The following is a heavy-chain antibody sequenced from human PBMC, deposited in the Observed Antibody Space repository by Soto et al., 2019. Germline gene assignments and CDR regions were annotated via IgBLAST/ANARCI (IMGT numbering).Heavy chain of an antibody. D-gene: IGHD2-21*02. V-gene: IGHV3-23*01. Sequence: GGSLRLSCAASGFSFSSYAMTWARRAPGKGLEWVSAIGGSGITYYADSVKGRITISRDNSRNTVYLQMNSLRAEDTAVYFCARDLDHCGGDCYSFDYWGQGILVTVS. CDR2: IGGSGIT. CDR3: ARDLDHCGGDCYSFDY. J-gene: IGHJ4*02. CDR1: GFSFSSYA.